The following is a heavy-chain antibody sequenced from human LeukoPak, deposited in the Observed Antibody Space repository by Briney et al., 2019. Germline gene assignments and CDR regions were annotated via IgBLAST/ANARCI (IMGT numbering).Heavy chain of an antibody. CDR1: GGTFSSYA. CDR2: IIPIFGTA. CDR3: ATYEVEAATGAEFDP. D-gene: IGHD2-15*01. Sequence: SVKVSCKASGGTFSSYAISWVRQAPGQGLEWMGGIIPIFGTANYAQKFQGRVTITADKSTSTAYMELSSLRSEDTAVYYCATYEVEAATGAEFDPWGQGTLVTVSS. V-gene: IGHV1-69*06. J-gene: IGHJ5*02.